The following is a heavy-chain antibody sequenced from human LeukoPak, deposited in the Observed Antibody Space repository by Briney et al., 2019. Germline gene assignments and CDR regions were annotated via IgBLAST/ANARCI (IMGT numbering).Heavy chain of an antibody. V-gene: IGHV6-1*01. J-gene: IGHJ4*02. Sequence: PSQTLSLTCAISGDSVSSNSAAWNWIRQSPSRGLEWLGRTYYRSKWYNDYAVSVKSRITINPDTSKNQFSLQLNSVTPEDTAVYYCARDAPLESSGWQTYFDYWGQGTLVTVSS. D-gene: IGHD6-19*01. CDR1: GDSVSSNSAA. CDR3: ARDAPLESSGWQTYFDY. CDR2: TYYRSKWYN.